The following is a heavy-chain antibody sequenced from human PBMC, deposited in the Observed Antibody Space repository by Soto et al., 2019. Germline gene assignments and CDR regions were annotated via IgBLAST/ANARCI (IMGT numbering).Heavy chain of an antibody. J-gene: IGHJ4*02. Sequence: GGSLRLSCAASGFTFSNAWLNWVRQAPGKGLEWVGRIKSKTDGATTDYAAPVKGRFTISRDDSRNTLYLQMNSLKTEDTAVYFCQGAHLDYWGQGTRVTVSS. CDR3: QGAHLDY. CDR1: GFTFSNAW. V-gene: IGHV3-15*01. CDR2: IKSKTDGATT.